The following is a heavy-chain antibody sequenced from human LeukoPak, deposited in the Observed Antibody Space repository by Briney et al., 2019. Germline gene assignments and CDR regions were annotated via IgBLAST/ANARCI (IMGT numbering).Heavy chain of an antibody. D-gene: IGHD5-12*01. CDR3: ARQWLRFPHDAFDI. CDR1: GFVFKNYW. V-gene: IGHV3-7*01. CDR2: INYDGSQK. Sequence: GGSLRLSCAASGFVFKNYWMSWVRQAPGKGLEWLANINYDGSQKYHVDSMKGRFTISRDNAKNSLYLQMNSLRAEDTAVYYCARQWLRFPHDAFDIWGQGTMVTVAS. J-gene: IGHJ3*02.